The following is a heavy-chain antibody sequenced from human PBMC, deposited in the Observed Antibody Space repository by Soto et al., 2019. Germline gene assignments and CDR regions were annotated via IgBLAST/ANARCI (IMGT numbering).Heavy chain of an antibody. J-gene: IGHJ4*02. D-gene: IGHD3-22*01. V-gene: IGHV3-74*01. CDR3: AAGGSGYYAN. CDR1: GFTFSTYW. CDR2: IKTDGTYA. Sequence: EVQLVESGGDLVQPGGSLRLSCAASGFTFSTYWMHWVRQAPGKGLLRVSRIKTDGTYATYADSVKGRFTISRDNAKNTLYLQMNSLRVEDAAVYYSAAGGSGYYANWGQGTLVTVSS.